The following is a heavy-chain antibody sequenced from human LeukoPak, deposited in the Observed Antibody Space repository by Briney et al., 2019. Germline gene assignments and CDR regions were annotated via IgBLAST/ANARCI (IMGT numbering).Heavy chain of an antibody. V-gene: IGHV4-39*01. Sequence: SETLSLTCTVSGGSISSSSYYWGWIRQPPGKGLEWIGSIYYSGSTYYNPSLKSRVTISIDTSNNQFSLKLNSVTAADTAVYYCARHSNWNGGVDWFDPWGQGAQVTVSS. CDR3: ARHSNWNGGVDWFDP. D-gene: IGHD1-20*01. CDR1: GGSISSSSYY. CDR2: IYYSGST. J-gene: IGHJ5*02.